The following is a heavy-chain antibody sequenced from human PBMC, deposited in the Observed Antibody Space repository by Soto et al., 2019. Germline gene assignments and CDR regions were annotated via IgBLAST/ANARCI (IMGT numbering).Heavy chain of an antibody. D-gene: IGHD4-17*01. Sequence: QVQLVQSGAEVKKPGASVKVSCKASGYIFTNYDINWVRQATGQGLEYLGWINPNSGNTGYVQKFKGRVTMTRNTSINTAYMELNSLRSEDTAVYYCARVIKYGDYSRWCAPWGQGTLVTVSS. CDR3: ARVIKYGDYSRWCAP. V-gene: IGHV1-8*01. CDR2: INPNSGNT. J-gene: IGHJ5*02. CDR1: GYIFTNYD.